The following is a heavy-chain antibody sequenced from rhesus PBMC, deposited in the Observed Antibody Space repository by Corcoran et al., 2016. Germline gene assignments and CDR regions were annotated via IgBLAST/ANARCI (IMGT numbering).Heavy chain of an antibody. D-gene: IGHD3-3*01. CDR2: ISGSSGST. J-gene: IGHJ4*01. V-gene: IGHV4-165*01. Sequence: QVQLQESCPGLVKPSETLSLTCAFSGGSFSCYYWGWIRQPPGKGLEWIGYISGSSGSTDYNPSLKSRVTISTDTSKNQFSLKLSSVTAADTAVYYCARGPYTTRIDYWGQGVLVTVSS. CDR3: ARGPYTTRIDY. CDR1: GGSFSCYY.